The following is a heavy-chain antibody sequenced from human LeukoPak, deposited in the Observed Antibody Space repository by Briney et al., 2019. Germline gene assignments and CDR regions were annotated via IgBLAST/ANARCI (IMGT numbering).Heavy chain of an antibody. CDR1: GYTFTGYY. J-gene: IGHJ4*02. D-gene: IGHD4-23*01. CDR2: INPNSGGT. V-gene: IGHV1-2*02. CDR3: ARDLPGKRTVVTRWDY. Sequence: GASVKVSCKASGYTFTGYYMHWVRQAPGQGLEWMGWINPNSGGTNYAQKFQGRVTMTRDTSISTAYMELSRLRSDDTAVYYCARDLPGKRTVVTRWDYWGQGTLVTVSS.